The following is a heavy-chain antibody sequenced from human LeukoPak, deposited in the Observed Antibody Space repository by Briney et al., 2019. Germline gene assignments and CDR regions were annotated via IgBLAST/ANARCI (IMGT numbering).Heavy chain of an antibody. J-gene: IGHJ4*02. CDR3: ARQTPRSVDFDY. CDR1: GYSFTSYW. V-gene: IGHV5-10-1*01. CDR2: IDPSDSYT. Sequence: GESLKISCKGSGYSFTSYWISWVRQMPGKGLEWMGRIDPSDSYTNYSPAFQGHVTISADKSIRTAYLQWSSLKASDTAMYYCARQTPRSVDFDYWGQGTLVTVSS. D-gene: IGHD3-3*01.